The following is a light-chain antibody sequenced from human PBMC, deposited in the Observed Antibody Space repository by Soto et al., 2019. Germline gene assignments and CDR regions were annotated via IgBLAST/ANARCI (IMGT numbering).Light chain of an antibody. CDR3: QQYTTYWT. Sequence: DIQITQSPSTLSASVGARVTIAFRASQSVSNWLAWYQQKPGKAPKLLIYDASTLEGGVPSRFSGSGSGTEFTLTISSLQPDDYATYFCQQYTTYWTFGQGTKVDIK. J-gene: IGKJ1*01. V-gene: IGKV1-5*01. CDR1: QSVSNW. CDR2: DAS.